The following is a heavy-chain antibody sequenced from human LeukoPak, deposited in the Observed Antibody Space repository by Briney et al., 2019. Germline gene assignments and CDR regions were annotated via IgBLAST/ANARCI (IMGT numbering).Heavy chain of an antibody. D-gene: IGHD3-22*01. J-gene: IGHJ5*02. V-gene: IGHV4-34*01. CDR1: GGSFSGYY. CDR3: ARGRKERITMIVVAGNWFDP. Sequence: PSETLSLTCAVYGGSFSGYYWSWIRQPPGKGLEWIGEINHSGSTNYNPSLKSRVTISVDTSKNQFSLKLSSVTAADTAVYYCARGRKERITMIVVAGNWFDPWGQGTLVTVSS. CDR2: INHSGST.